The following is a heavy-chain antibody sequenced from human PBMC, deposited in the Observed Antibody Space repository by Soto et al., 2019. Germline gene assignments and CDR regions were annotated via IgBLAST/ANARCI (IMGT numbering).Heavy chain of an antibody. J-gene: IGHJ6*02. CDR3: AKDEYSYGLDYYYYGMDV. V-gene: IGHV3-23*01. CDR2: ISGSGGST. D-gene: IGHD5-18*01. Sequence: GGSLRLSCAASGFTFSSYAMSWGLQAPGKGLEWVSAISGSGGSTYYADSVKGRFTISRDNSKNTLYLQMNSLRAEDTAVYYCAKDEYSYGLDYYYYGMDVCGQGTTVTVAS. CDR1: GFTFSSYA.